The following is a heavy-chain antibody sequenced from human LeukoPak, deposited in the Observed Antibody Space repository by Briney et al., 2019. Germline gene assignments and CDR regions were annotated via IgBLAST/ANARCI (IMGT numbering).Heavy chain of an antibody. J-gene: IGHJ4*02. Sequence: GKSLRLSCAASGFTFNNYGMTWIRQAPGKGLEWISHISTSSSYTTYAESVKGRFTISRDNAKNSLYLQMDSLRAEDTAVYYCARSIAKSAPLDYWGQGTLVTVSS. D-gene: IGHD6-13*01. CDR1: GFTFNNYG. CDR2: ISTSSSYT. CDR3: ARSIAKSAPLDY. V-gene: IGHV3-11*06.